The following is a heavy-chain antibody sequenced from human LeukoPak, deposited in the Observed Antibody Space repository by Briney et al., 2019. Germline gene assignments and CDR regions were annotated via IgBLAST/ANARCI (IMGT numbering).Heavy chain of an antibody. CDR2: ISPSGGST. V-gene: IGHV1-46*01. J-gene: IGHJ4*02. Sequence: ASVKVSGKAFGYTFTSNYMHWVRQAPGQGPEWMGVISPSGGSTNYAQKFQGRVTITADESTSTAYMELSSLRSEDTAVYYCARGFDYWGQGTLVTVSS. CDR3: ARGFDY. CDR1: GYTFTSNY.